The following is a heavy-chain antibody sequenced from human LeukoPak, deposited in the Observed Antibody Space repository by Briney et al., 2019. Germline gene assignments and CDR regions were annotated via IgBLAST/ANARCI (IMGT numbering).Heavy chain of an antibody. J-gene: IGHJ4*02. CDR2: ISSSGTTI. V-gene: IGHV3-11*04. D-gene: IGHD3-3*01. Sequence: GGSLRLSCAASGFTFSDYYMSWIRQAPGKGLEWVSYISSSGTTIYYADSVKGRFTISRDNSKNTLYLQMNSLRAEDTAVYYCAKTGTRSTIFGVVTYYFDYWGQGTLVTVSS. CDR3: AKTGTRSTIFGVVTYYFDY. CDR1: GFTFSDYY.